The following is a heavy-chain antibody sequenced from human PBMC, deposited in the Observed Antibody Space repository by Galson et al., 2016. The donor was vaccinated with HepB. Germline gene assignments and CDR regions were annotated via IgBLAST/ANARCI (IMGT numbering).Heavy chain of an antibody. CDR2: INAGNGNT. J-gene: IGHJ4*02. D-gene: IGHD5-18*01. V-gene: IGHV1-3*01. CDR3: AIPMKPWLQLAV. Sequence: GQRLEWMGWINAGNGNTKYSERFQGRVTITRDTTASTVYMELTSLRSEDTAVYYCAIPMKPWLQLAVWGQGILVTVSP.